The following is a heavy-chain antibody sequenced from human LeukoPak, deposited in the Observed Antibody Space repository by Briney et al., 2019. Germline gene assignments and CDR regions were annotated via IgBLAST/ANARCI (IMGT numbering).Heavy chain of an antibody. CDR3: ARGTWLQLDY. Sequence: SVNLSCKASVVTLSSYAISWVRQAPGQGLEWRGGIIPIFGTANYAQKCQGRVTITTDESTSTAYMELSSLRSEDTAVYYCARGTWLQLDYWGQGTLVTVSS. V-gene: IGHV1-69*05. CDR1: VVTLSSYA. J-gene: IGHJ4*02. D-gene: IGHD5-24*01. CDR2: IIPIFGTA.